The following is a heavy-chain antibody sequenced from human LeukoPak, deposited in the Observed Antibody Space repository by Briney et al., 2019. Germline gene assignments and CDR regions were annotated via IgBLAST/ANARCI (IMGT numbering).Heavy chain of an antibody. J-gene: IGHJ4*02. CDR3: ARSIAARIFDY. CDR2: ISGSGGST. Sequence: GGSLRLSCAASGFTFSSYAMSWVRQAPGKGLEWVSAISGSGGSTYYADSVKGRFTISRDNSKNTLYLLMNSLRAEDTAVYYCARSIAARIFDYWGQGTLVTVSS. CDR1: GFTFSSYA. V-gene: IGHV3-23*01. D-gene: IGHD6-6*01.